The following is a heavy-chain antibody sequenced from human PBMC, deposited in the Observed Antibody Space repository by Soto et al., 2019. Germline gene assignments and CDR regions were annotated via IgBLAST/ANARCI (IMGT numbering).Heavy chain of an antibody. CDR3: TTGFVENSFDY. J-gene: IGHJ4*02. Sequence: GGSLRLSCAASGFTFSGSAMHWVRQDSGKGLEWVGRIRSKANSYATDYAAPVRGRFTLSGDDSKNTLYLQMNSLKTEDTAVYYCTTGFVENSFDYWGQGTLVTVSS. V-gene: IGHV3-73*01. CDR2: IRSKANSYAT. CDR1: GFTFSGSA. D-gene: IGHD3-3*01.